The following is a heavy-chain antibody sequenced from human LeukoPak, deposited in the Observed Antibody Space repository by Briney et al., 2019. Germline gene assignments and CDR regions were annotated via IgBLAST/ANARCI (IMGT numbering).Heavy chain of an antibody. CDR2: IYYSGST. Sequence: PSETLSLTCTVSGGSISSYYWSWIRQPPGKGLEWIGYIYYSGSTNYNPSLKSRVTISVDTSKNQFSLKLSSVTAADTAVYYCASSSGYYQNYYYYGMDVWGQGTTVTVSS. CDR3: ASSSGYYQNYYYYGMDV. V-gene: IGHV4-59*08. J-gene: IGHJ6*02. CDR1: GGSISSYY. D-gene: IGHD3-22*01.